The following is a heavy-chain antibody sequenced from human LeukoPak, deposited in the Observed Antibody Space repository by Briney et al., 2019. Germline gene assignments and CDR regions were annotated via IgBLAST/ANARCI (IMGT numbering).Heavy chain of an antibody. J-gene: IGHJ4*02. CDR1: GGSISSYY. V-gene: IGHV4-4*07. CDR2: IYTSGST. CDR3: ARMVVVAATGYFDY. Sequence: SETLSLTCTVSGGSISSYYWSWIRQPAGKGLEWIGRIYTSGSTNYDPSLKSRVTMSVDTSKNQFSLKLSSVTAADTAVYYCARMVVVAATGYFDYWGQGTLVTVSS. D-gene: IGHD2-15*01.